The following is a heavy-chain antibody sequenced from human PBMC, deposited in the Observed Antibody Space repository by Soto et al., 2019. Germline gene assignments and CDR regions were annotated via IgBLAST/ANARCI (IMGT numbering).Heavy chain of an antibody. V-gene: IGHV3-23*01. CDR3: ARSLFIAATDTEPFDS. CDR1: GFTFSSYA. Sequence: VQLLESGGGLVKPGGSLTLSCAASGFTFSSYAMSWVRQAPGKGLEWVSAISGGGNDRFYADSVKGRFTISRDNSRNTLNLHMHSLTDEDTAVHYCARSLFIAATDTEPFDSWGQGTLVTVSS. D-gene: IGHD6-13*01. J-gene: IGHJ4*02. CDR2: ISGGGNDR.